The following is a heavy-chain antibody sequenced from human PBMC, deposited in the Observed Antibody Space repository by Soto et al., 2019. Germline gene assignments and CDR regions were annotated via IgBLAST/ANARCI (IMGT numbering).Heavy chain of an antibody. D-gene: IGHD1-1*01. Sequence: DVQLVESGGGLIQPGESLRLSCAAFGLTISGKKYVAWVRQAPGKGLEWVSALYDVDGSFYADSVKGRFTTSSDSSKTTVYLQMNDQRPDDTAVYYCAAWHEREHAYDVWGQGTTVIVSS. J-gene: IGHJ3*01. V-gene: IGHV3-53*01. CDR1: GLTISGKKY. CDR2: LYDVDGS. CDR3: AAWHEREHAYDV.